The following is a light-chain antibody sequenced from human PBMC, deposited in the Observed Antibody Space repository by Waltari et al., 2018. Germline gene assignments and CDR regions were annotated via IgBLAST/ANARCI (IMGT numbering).Light chain of an antibody. CDR3: SSYTSSSTLSYV. CDR2: EVS. Sequence: QSALTQPASVSGSPGQSITISCTGTSSDVGGYNYGSWYQQHPGKAPKLMIYEVSNRPSGVSNRFSGSKSGHTASLTISGLQAEDEADYYCSSYTSSSTLSYVFGTGTKVTVL. CDR1: SSDVGGYNY. J-gene: IGLJ1*01. V-gene: IGLV2-14*01.